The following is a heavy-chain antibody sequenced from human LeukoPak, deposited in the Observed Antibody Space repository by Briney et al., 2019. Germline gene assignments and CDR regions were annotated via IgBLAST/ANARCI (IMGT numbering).Heavy chain of an antibody. CDR1: GFTVSSNY. Sequence: GGSLRLSCAASGFTVSSNYMSWVRQAPGKGLEWVSIIYNIGTTYYTDSVKGRFTISRDNSKNTLYLQMNSLRAEDTAVYYCARWYCSTTSCYYDYWGQGTLVTVSS. CDR3: ARWYCSTTSCYYDY. J-gene: IGHJ4*02. D-gene: IGHD2-2*01. V-gene: IGHV3-53*01. CDR2: IYNIGTT.